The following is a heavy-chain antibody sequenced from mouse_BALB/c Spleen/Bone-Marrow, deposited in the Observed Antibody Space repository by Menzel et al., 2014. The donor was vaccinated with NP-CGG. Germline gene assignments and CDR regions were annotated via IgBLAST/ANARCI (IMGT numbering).Heavy chain of an antibody. CDR2: ITYSGST. CDR1: GSSITSDYA. CDR3: VRDYYGSSYFDF. J-gene: IGHJ2*01. Sequence: EVQRVESGPGLVKPSQSLSLTCTVTGSSITSDYAWNWIRQFPGTKLEWMGYITYSGSTSYDPSLKSRISITRDTSKNQFFLHLNSVTAEDTATYFCVRDYYGSSYFDFWGQGTTLTVSS. D-gene: IGHD1-1*01. V-gene: IGHV3-2*02.